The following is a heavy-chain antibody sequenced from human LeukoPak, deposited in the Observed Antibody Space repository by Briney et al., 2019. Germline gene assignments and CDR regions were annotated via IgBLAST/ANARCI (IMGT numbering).Heavy chain of an antibody. V-gene: IGHV3-30*18. D-gene: IGHD2-2*01. CDR1: GFTFSSYG. Sequence: PGGSLRLSCAASGFTFSSYGMHWVRRAPGKGLEWVAVISYDGSNKYYADSVKGRFTISRDNSKNTLYLQMNSLRAEDTAVYYCAKDGGGGEIQLLPDYWGQGTLVTVSS. CDR2: ISYDGSNK. CDR3: AKDGGGGEIQLLPDY. J-gene: IGHJ4*02.